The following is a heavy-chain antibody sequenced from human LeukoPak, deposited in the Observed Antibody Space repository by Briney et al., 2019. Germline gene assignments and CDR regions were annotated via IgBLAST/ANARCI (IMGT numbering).Heavy chain of an antibody. J-gene: IGHJ4*02. CDR3: ARDRVDTAMVPDY. D-gene: IGHD5-18*01. V-gene: IGHV1-18*04. CDR2: ISAYNGNT. Sequence: GASVKVSCKASGYTFTSYGISWVRQAPGQGLEWMGWISAYNGNTNYAQKLQGRVTSTSTAYMELRSLRSDDTAVYYCARDRVDTAMVPDYWDQGTLVTVSS. CDR1: GYTFTSYG.